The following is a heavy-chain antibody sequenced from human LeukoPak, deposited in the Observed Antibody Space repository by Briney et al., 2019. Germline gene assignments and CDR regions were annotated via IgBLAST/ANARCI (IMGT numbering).Heavy chain of an antibody. CDR1: GFTFNSYA. D-gene: IGHD6-13*01. J-gene: IGHJ4*02. CDR3: AKTRPLDSSSWSHGDY. Sequence: PEGSLRLSCAASGFTFNSYAMSWVRQAPGKGLEWVSAITGSGGSTYYADSVKGRFTISRDNSKNTLYLQMNSLRAEDTAVYYCAKTRPLDSSSWSHGDYWGQGTLVTVSS. CDR2: ITGSGGST. V-gene: IGHV3-23*01.